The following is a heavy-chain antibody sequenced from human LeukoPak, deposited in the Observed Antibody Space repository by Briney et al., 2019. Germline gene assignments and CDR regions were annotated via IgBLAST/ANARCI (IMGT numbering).Heavy chain of an antibody. CDR3: ARESGSGWRRKFDN. V-gene: IGHV4-59*01. J-gene: IGHJ4*02. D-gene: IGHD6-19*01. CDR2: IYYSGST. Sequence: SETLSLTCTVSGGSISSYYWSWIRQPPGKGLEWIGYIYYSGSTNYNPSLKSRVTISVDTSKNQFSLKLSSVTAADTAVYYCARESGSGWRRKFDNWGQGTLVTVSS. CDR1: GGSISSYY.